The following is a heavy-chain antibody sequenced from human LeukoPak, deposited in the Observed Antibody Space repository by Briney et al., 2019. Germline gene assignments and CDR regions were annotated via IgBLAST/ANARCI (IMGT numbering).Heavy chain of an antibody. Sequence: SGTLSLTCAVSGGSISSSYWWSWVRQPPGKGLEWIGEIYHSGSTNYNPSLKSRVTISVDKSKNQFSLKLSSVTAADTAVYYCASFQGDPGHFDYWGQGTLVTVSS. CDR1: GGSISSSYW. V-gene: IGHV4-4*02. CDR2: IYHSGST. CDR3: ASFQGDPGHFDY. D-gene: IGHD7-27*01. J-gene: IGHJ4*02.